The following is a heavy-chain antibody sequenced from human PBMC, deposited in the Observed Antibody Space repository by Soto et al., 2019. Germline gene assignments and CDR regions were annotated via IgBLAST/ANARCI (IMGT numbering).Heavy chain of an antibody. CDR1: GCSVSSGSYY. Sequence: SETLSLTCTVSGCSVSSGSYYWSWIRPPPGKGLEWLAYIYYSGNTNYTPSLKSRVTISVDTSRNQFSLNLNSVTAADTAVYYCARDVGSSHGPGHPHYFDYWGQGTLVTVSS. V-gene: IGHV4-61*01. CDR3: ARDVGSSHGPGHPHYFDY. CDR2: IYYSGNT. J-gene: IGHJ4*02. D-gene: IGHD2-2*01.